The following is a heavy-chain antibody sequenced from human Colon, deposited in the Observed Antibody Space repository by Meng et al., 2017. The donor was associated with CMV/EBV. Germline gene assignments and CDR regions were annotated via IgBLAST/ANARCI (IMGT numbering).Heavy chain of an antibody. D-gene: IGHD1-7*01. CDR2: INPNSGGT. Sequence: ASVKVSCKTSGYTFTSYSISWVRQAPGQGLEWMGWINPNSGGTNYAQKFQGRVTMTRDTSISTAYMELSRLRSDDTAVYYCARGRSGSNWNYDGWGQGTLVTVSS. CDR1: GYTFTSYS. V-gene: IGHV1-2*02. J-gene: IGHJ4*02. CDR3: ARGRSGSNWNYDG.